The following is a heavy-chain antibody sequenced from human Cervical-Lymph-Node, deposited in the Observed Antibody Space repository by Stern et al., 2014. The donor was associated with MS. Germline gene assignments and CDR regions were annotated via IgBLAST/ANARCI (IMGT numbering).Heavy chain of an antibody. CDR1: GFTFSSYW. J-gene: IGHJ3*02. Sequence: EVQLVESGGGLVQPGGSLRLSCEAYGFTFSSYWMSWVRQAPGKGLEWVANIKEDGAEIYYVDSVKGRFTTSRDNAQNSLYLEMNSLRAEDTAVYYCARGLFKDAFDIWGQGTMVTVSS. CDR2: IKEDGAEI. V-gene: IGHV3-7*01. CDR3: ARGLFKDAFDI. D-gene: IGHD2/OR15-2a*01.